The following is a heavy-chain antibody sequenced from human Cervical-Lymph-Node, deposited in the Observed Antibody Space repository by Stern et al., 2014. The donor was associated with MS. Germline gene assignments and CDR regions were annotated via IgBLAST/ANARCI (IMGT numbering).Heavy chain of an antibody. CDR1: GDSISSYTHY. D-gene: IGHD2-8*02. V-gene: IGHV4-39*01. CDR3: AKHACTGAACPFDL. Sequence: QLQLQESGPGLVKPSETLSLTCAVSGDSISSYTHYWAWIRPPPGKGLEWIGSVYYSGATYYNPSLKSPVTIPVDTSKNPFPLGLNSVTAADTAVYYCAKHACTGAACPFDLWGQGTLVTVSS. CDR2: VYYSGAT. J-gene: IGHJ4*02.